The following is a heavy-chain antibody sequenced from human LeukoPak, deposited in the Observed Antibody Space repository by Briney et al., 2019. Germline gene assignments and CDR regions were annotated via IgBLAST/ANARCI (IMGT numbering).Heavy chain of an antibody. D-gene: IGHD3-3*01. CDR2: IKQDGSEK. Sequence: PGGSLRLSCAASGFTFGSYWMSWVRQAPGKGLEWVANIKQDGSEKYYVDSVKGRFTISRDNAKNSLYLQMNSLRAEDTAVYYCAREMEYYDFWSGYGTFDYWGQGTLVTVSS. J-gene: IGHJ4*02. V-gene: IGHV3-7*01. CDR3: AREMEYYDFWSGYGTFDY. CDR1: GFTFGSYW.